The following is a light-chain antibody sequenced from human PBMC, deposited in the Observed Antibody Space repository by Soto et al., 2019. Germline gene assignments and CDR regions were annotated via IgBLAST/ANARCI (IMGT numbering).Light chain of an antibody. Sequence: DIQMTQSPSSLSASIGDRVTITCRASQNINSHLNWYQQKPGKAPKVLIYAASRLQSGVPFRFSGSGSGTEFTLTISRLDREDFSTYHCQQSHITTLFTFGKGTKLQIK. CDR2: AAS. J-gene: IGKJ2*01. CDR1: QNINSH. CDR3: QQSHITTLFT. V-gene: IGKV1-39*01.